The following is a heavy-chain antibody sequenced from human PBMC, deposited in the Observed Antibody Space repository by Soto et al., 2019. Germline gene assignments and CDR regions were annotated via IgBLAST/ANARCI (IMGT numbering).Heavy chain of an antibody. CDR2: IIPIFGTA. Sequence: ASVNVSCKASGGTFSSYAISRVRQAPGQGLEWMGGIIPIFGTANYAQKFQGRVTITADESTSTAYMELSSLRSEDTAVYYCARDLTIFGSDGMDVWGQGTTVTVSS. J-gene: IGHJ6*02. D-gene: IGHD3-3*01. V-gene: IGHV1-69*13. CDR1: GGTFSSYA. CDR3: ARDLTIFGSDGMDV.